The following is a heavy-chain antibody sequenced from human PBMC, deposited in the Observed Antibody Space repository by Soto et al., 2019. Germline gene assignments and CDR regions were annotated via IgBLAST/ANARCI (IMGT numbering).Heavy chain of an antibody. CDR1: GFTFSSYA. Sequence: GGSLRLSCAASGFTFSSYAMSWVRQAPGKGLEWVSAISGSGGSTYYADSVKGRFTISRDNSKNTLYLQMNSLRAEDTAVYYCANGWLVWGPNYYFDYWGQGTLVTVSS. V-gene: IGHV3-23*01. CDR2: ISGSGGST. CDR3: ANGWLVWGPNYYFDY. D-gene: IGHD6-19*01. J-gene: IGHJ4*02.